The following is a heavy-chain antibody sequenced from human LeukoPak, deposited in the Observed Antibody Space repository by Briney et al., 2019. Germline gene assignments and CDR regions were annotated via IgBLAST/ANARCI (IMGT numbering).Heavy chain of an antibody. V-gene: IGHV3-21*04. CDR3: ARASHYDSSGYYFGY. Sequence: GGSLRLSCATSGFTLSGYSMNWVRQAPGKGLEWVSSISSSSSYIYYADSMKGRITISRDNAKNSLYLQMNSLRAEDTALYYCARASHYDSSGYYFGYWGQGTLVTVSS. CDR2: ISSSSSYI. CDR1: GFTLSGYS. D-gene: IGHD3-22*01. J-gene: IGHJ4*02.